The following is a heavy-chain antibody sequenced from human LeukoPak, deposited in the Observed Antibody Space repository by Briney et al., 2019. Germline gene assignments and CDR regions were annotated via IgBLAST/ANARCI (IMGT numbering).Heavy chain of an antibody. J-gene: IGHJ4*02. Sequence: GGSLRLSCAASGFTFSSYGLGWVRQAPGKGLEWLSTVSGSGYNTYYADSVKGRLTISRDTSKNTLYLQMNSLRAEDTAVYYCAKDGAMYSSGWYEGGYFDCWGQGTLVTVST. D-gene: IGHD6-19*01. CDR1: GFTFSSYG. V-gene: IGHV3-23*01. CDR2: VSGSGYNT. CDR3: AKDGAMYSSGWYEGGYFDC.